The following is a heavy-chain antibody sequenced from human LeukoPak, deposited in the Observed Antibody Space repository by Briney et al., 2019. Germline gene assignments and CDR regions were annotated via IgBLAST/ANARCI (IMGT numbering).Heavy chain of an antibody. CDR3: ARLHLVSSGWYPMADS. V-gene: IGHV4-34*01. J-gene: IGHJ4*02. Sequence: SETLSLTCAVYGGSFSGYYWSWIRQSPGKGLEWIGEINHSGSTNYNPSLKSRVTISVDTSKNQFSLKLSSVTAADTAVYYCARLHLVSSGWYPMADSWGQGTLVTVSS. D-gene: IGHD6-19*01. CDR2: INHSGST. CDR1: GGSFSGYY.